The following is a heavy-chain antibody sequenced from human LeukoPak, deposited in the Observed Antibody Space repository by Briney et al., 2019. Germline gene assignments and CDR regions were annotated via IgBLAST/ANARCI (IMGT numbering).Heavy chain of an antibody. V-gene: IGHV3-30*04. CDR2: ISYDGSNK. CDR1: EFTFSSYA. CDR3: AELGITMIGGV. Sequence: GGSLRLSCTASEFTFSSYAMHWVRQAPGKGLEWVAVISYDGSNKYYADSVKGRFTISRDNSKNTLYLQMNSLRAEDTAVYYCAELGITMIGGVWGKGTTVTISS. J-gene: IGHJ6*04. D-gene: IGHD3-10*02.